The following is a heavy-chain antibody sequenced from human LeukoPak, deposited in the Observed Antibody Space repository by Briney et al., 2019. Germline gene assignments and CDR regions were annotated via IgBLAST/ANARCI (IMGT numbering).Heavy chain of an antibody. J-gene: IGHJ5*02. CDR3: AREAEYSSGWYP. CDR1: GGSISSYY. Sequence: SKTLSLTCTVSGGSISSYYWSWIRQPPGKGLEWIGYIYYSGSTNYNPSLKSRVTISVDTSKNQFSLKLSSVTAADTAVYYCAREAEYSSGWYPWGQGTQVTVSS. D-gene: IGHD6-19*01. CDR2: IYYSGST. V-gene: IGHV4-59*01.